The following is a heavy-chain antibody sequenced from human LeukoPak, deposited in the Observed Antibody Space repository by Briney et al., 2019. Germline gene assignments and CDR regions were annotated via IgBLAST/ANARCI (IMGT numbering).Heavy chain of an antibody. Sequence: SETLSLTCTVSGVSISSGGYYWSWLRQHPGKGLEWIVYIYYSGSTYYNPSLKSRVTISVDTSKNQFSLKLSSVTAADTAVYYCARDRADYDFWSGLGHNWFDPWGQGTLVTVSS. V-gene: IGHV4-31*03. D-gene: IGHD3-3*01. CDR3: ARDRADYDFWSGLGHNWFDP. CDR1: GVSISSGGYY. J-gene: IGHJ5*02. CDR2: IYYSGST.